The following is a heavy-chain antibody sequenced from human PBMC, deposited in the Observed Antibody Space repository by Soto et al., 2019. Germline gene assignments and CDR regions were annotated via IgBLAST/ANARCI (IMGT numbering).Heavy chain of an antibody. CDR1: GFKFSDYA. Sequence: PGGSLRLSCTASGFKFSDYAITWVRQAPGEGLEWVSVISGSGGVTYFADSVKGRFTVSRDNSKNTVFLQLNNVRAEDSAVYFCAKAMSYYYGWLDPWGLGTLVTVYS. V-gene: IGHV3-23*01. D-gene: IGHD3-22*01. J-gene: IGHJ5*02. CDR3: AKAMSYYYGWLDP. CDR2: ISGSGGVT.